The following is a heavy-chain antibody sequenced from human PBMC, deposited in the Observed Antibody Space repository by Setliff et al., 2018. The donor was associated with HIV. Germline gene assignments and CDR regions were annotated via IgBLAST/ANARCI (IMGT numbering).Heavy chain of an antibody. CDR3: RIESRYVWGSHDY. CDR2: IFYSADNFLYSGKT. CDR1: GGFTNGFY. V-gene: IGHV4-59*01. Sequence: SETLSLTCNVSGGFTNGFYWSWIRQSPGKGLEWIGHIFYSADNFLYSGKTHYNPSLKSRVSISVDASKNQFSLRLNSVTAADAAVYYCRIESRYVWGSHDYWGQGTLVTVSS. J-gene: IGHJ4*02. D-gene: IGHD3-16*01.